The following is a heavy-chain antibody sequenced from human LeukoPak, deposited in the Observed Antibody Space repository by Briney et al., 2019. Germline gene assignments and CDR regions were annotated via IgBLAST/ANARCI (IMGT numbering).Heavy chain of an antibody. CDR2: INPKSGGT. CDR3: ARDDHSPLGYDFWSGYTNYYGMDV. Sequence: ASVKVSCKASGYTFTGYYMHWVRQAPGQGLEWMGWINPKSGGTNYAQKFQGRVTMTRDTSISTAYMELSRLRSDDTAVYYCARDDHSPLGYDFWSGYTNYYGMDVWGQGTTVTVSS. V-gene: IGHV1-2*02. J-gene: IGHJ6*02. CDR1: GYTFTGYY. D-gene: IGHD3-3*01.